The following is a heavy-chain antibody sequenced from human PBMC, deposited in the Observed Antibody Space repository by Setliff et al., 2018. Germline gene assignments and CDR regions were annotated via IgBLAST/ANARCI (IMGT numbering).Heavy chain of an antibody. D-gene: IGHD3-10*01. J-gene: IGHJ4*02. CDR1: GGSISSYY. CDR3: AATPYYFGSGSDY. V-gene: IGHV4-39*07. CDR2: ISYSGST. Sequence: PSETLSLTCTVSGGSISSYYWGWIRQPPGKGLEWIGSISYSGSTYYNPSLKSRVTISVDTPKNQFSLKLSSVTAADTAVYYCAATPYYFGSGSDYWGQGTLVTVS.